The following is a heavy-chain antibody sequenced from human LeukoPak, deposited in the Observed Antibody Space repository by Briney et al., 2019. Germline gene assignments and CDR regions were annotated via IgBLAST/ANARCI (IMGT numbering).Heavy chain of an antibody. V-gene: IGHV3-11*01. J-gene: IGHJ4*02. CDR1: GFTFSDYL. CDR2: IGPSGTTL. D-gene: IGHD1-20*01. CDR3: ARASYNWN. Sequence: PRGSLRLSCAASGFTFSDYLMSWVRQAPGKVLEWVSYIGPSGTTLYYADSVKGRFTISRDDAKNSLYLQLSSLRAEDTAVYYCARASYNWNWGQGTLVTVSS.